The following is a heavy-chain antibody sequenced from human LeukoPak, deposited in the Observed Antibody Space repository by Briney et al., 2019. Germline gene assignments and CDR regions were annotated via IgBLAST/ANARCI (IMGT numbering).Heavy chain of an antibody. D-gene: IGHD6-13*01. CDR3: VRDPPGIAASGTYY. CDR2: IYSRGGT. V-gene: IGHV3-53*01. CDR1: GFSVSNNY. Sequence: PGGSLRLSCAVSGFSVSNNYMNWVRQAPGKGLEWVSLIYSRGGTSYADSVKGRFTISRDSSKNTLFLQMNSLRVEDTAVYYCVRDPPGIAASGTYYWGQGTLVTVSS. J-gene: IGHJ4*02.